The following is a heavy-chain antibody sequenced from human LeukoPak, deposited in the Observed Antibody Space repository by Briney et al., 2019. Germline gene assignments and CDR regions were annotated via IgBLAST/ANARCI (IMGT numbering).Heavy chain of an antibody. CDR1: GFTFSNFG. J-gene: IGHJ6*03. V-gene: IGHV3-23*01. D-gene: IGHD5-18*01. CDR3: AKDQKRGYSYGYVFYYYYMDV. CDR2: ISGSGGST. Sequence: HPGGSLRLSCAASGFTFSNFGMSWVRQAPGKGLEWVSVISGSGGSTYYADSVKGRFTISRDNSKNTLYLQMNSLRAEDTAVYYCAKDQKRGYSYGYVFYYYYMDVWGKGTTVTISS.